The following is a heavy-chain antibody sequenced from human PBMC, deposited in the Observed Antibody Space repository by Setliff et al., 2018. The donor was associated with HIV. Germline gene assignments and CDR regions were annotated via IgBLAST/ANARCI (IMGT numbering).Heavy chain of an antibody. D-gene: IGHD4-17*01. CDR2: ISGSGGST. J-gene: IGHJ4*02. Sequence: GGSLRLSCAASGFSFSDYAMTWVRQAPGKGLEWVASISGSGGSTDYADSVKGRFTISRDSSKNTLYLQLNSLRAEDTAVYYCAKGRLRENQDWGQGTLVTVSS. CDR1: GFSFSDYA. V-gene: IGHV3-23*01. CDR3: AKGRLRENQD.